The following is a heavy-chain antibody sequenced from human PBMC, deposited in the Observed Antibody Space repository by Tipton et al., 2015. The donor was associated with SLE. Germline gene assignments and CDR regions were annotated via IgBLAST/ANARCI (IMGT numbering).Heavy chain of an antibody. V-gene: IGHV3-74*01. J-gene: IGHJ4*02. CDR3: TRGGVAVAGRLDY. CDR2: VNSDGSTT. CDR1: GFTFSSSW. D-gene: IGHD6-19*01. Sequence: SLRLSCAASGFTFSSSWMHWVRQAPGKGLVWVSRVNSDGSTTTYADSVKGRFTISRDNAKNTLFLQMNSLRAEDTAVYYCTRGGVAVAGRLDYWGQGTLVTVSS.